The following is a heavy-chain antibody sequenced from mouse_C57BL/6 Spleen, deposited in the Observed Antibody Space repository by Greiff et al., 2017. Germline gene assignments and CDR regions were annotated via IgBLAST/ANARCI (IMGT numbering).Heavy chain of an antibody. CDR3: ASYSNSAWFAY. CDR1: GFSLTSYG. CDR2: IWSGGST. V-gene: IGHV2-2*01. J-gene: IGHJ3*01. D-gene: IGHD2-5*01. Sequence: VMLVESGPGLVQPSQSLSITCTVSGFSLTSYGVHWVRQSPGKGLEWLGVIWSGGSTDYNAAFISRLSISKDNSKSQVFFKMNSLQADDTAIYYCASYSNSAWFAYWGQGTLVTVSA.